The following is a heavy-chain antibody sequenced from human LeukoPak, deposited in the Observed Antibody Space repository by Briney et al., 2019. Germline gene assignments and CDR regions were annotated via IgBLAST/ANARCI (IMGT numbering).Heavy chain of an antibody. Sequence: GGSLRLSCAASGFTFSSYGMHWVRQAPGKGLEWVAFIRYDGSNKYYADSVKGRFTISRDNSKNTLYLQMNSLRAEDTAVYYCAKGESKYSSGFNTIDYWGQGTLVTVSS. J-gene: IGHJ4*02. CDR1: GFTFSSYG. CDR3: AKGESKYSSGFNTIDY. CDR2: IRYDGSNK. V-gene: IGHV3-30*02. D-gene: IGHD6-19*01.